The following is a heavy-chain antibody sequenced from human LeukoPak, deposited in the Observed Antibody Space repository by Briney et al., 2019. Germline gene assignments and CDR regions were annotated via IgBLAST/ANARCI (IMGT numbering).Heavy chain of an antibody. CDR2: IYYTGST. D-gene: IGHD3-22*01. CDR1: GGSISSYY. Sequence: SSETLSLTCTVSGGSISSYYWSCIRQPPGKGLEWIGYIYYTGSTNYNPSLMSRVTISVDTSKNQFSLRLSSVTAADTAVYDCARGPYYFDSSTFAFDIWGQGTMVTVSS. J-gene: IGHJ3*02. V-gene: IGHV4-59*01. CDR3: ARGPYYFDSSTFAFDI.